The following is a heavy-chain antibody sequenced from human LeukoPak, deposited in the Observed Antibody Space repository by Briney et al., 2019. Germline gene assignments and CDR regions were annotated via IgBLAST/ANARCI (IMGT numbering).Heavy chain of an antibody. Sequence: PSETLSLTCTVSGGSISSSSYYWGWIRQPPGKGLEWIGSIYYSGSTYYNPSLKSRVTISVDTSKNQFSLKLSSVTAADTAVYYCARLFPDYDYVWGSYRPNWFDPWGQGTLVTVSS. D-gene: IGHD3-16*02. CDR1: GGSISSSSYY. V-gene: IGHV4-39*01. CDR2: IYYSGST. J-gene: IGHJ5*02. CDR3: ARLFPDYDYVWGSYRPNWFDP.